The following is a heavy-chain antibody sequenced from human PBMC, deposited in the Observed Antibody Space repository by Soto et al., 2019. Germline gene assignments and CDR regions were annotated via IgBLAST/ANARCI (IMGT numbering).Heavy chain of an antibody. CDR2: IYYSGST. V-gene: IGHV4-39*01. J-gene: IGHJ6*02. Sequence: QLQLQESGPGLEKPSETLSLSCTVSGGSIGSISHYWGWIRQPPGRGLEWIGNIYYSGSTNNNASLKSRVIISVDTSKNQFSLKLSSVTAADTAVYYCARQNNYGMDVWGQGTTVTVSS. CDR1: GGSIGSISHY. CDR3: ARQNNYGMDV.